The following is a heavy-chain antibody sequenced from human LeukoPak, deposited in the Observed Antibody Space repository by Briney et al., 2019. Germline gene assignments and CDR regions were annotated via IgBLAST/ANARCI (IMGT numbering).Heavy chain of an antibody. CDR1: GFTFSSYS. CDR3: AKDLSSDYGDLY. CDR2: ISSSSSTI. V-gene: IGHV3-48*01. D-gene: IGHD4-17*01. Sequence: GGSLRLSCAASGFTFSSYSMNWVRQAPGKGLEWVSYISSSSSTIYYADSVKGRFALSRDNAKNSLYLQMNSLRAEDTAVYYCAKDLSSDYGDLYWGQGTLVTVSS. J-gene: IGHJ4*02.